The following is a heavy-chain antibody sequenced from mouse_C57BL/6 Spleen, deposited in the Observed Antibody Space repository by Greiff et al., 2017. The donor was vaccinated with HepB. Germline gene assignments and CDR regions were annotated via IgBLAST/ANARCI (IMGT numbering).Heavy chain of an antibody. J-gene: IGHJ1*03. D-gene: IGHD1-1*01. CDR2: ISGGGGNT. V-gene: IGHV5-9*01. Sequence: EVQVVESGGGLVKPGGSLKLSCAASGFTFSSYTMSWVRQTPEKRLEWVATISGGGGNTYYPDSVKGRFTISRDNAKNTLYLQMSSLRSEDTALYYCARTGHYYGSSYWYFDVWGTGTTVTVSS. CDR3: ARTGHYYGSSYWYFDV. CDR1: GFTFSSYT.